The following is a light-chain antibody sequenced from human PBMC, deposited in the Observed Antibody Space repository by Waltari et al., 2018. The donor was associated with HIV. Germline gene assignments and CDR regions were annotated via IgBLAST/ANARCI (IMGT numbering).Light chain of an antibody. CDR2: DDS. Sequence: SYVLPQPPSVSVAPGQTARITCGGNNIGSKSGHWYQQRPGQAPVLVVYDDSDRPSGIPERFSGSKSGNTATLTISRAEAGDEADYYCQVWDSSSDHYVFGTGTKVTV. V-gene: IGLV3-21*02. CDR3: QVWDSSSDHYV. CDR1: NIGSKS. J-gene: IGLJ1*01.